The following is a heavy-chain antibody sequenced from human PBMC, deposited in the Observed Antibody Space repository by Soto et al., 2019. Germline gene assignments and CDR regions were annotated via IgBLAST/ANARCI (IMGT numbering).Heavy chain of an antibody. V-gene: IGHV3-15*01. CDR1: GFTFSNAW. CDR3: TTDYLNDQPPLEWLLFGEETETSGRGF. D-gene: IGHD3-3*01. J-gene: IGHJ4*02. CDR2: IKSKTDGGTT. Sequence: GGSLRLSCAASGFTFSNAWMSWVRQAPGKGLEWVGRIKSKTDGGTTDYAAPVKGRFTISRDDSKNTLFLQMNGLKTEDTAVYYCTTDYLNDQPPLEWLLFGEETETSGRGFWGQGTLVTVSS.